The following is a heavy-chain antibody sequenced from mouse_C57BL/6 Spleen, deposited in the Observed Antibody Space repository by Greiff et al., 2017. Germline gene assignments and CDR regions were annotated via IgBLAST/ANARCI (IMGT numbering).Heavy chain of an antibody. CDR1: GYTFTSYW. Sequence: QVQLQQPGAELVKPGASVKLSCKASGYTFTSYWMHWVKQRPGQGLEWIGMIHPNSGSTNYNEKFKSKATLTVDKSSSTAYMQLSSLTSEDSAVYYCARSGGSGYPYAMDYWGQGTSVTVSS. CDR3: ARSGGSGYPYAMDY. J-gene: IGHJ4*01. V-gene: IGHV1-64*01. D-gene: IGHD3-2*02. CDR2: IHPNSGST.